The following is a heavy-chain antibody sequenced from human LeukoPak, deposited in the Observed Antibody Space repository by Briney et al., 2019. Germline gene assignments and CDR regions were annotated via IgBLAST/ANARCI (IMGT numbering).Heavy chain of an antibody. CDR3: AKGLVDRTYSYFGY. CDR1: AFTLSTYP. CDR2: ISVRGENR. Sequence: GGSLRLSCAASAFTLSTYPMSWVRQAPGKGLEWVSGISVRGENRYYADSVKGRFTISRDNSKNTLYLQMNNLRAEDTAVYYCAKGLVDRTYSYFGYWDQGILVTVSS. V-gene: IGHV3-23*01. D-gene: IGHD6-6*01. J-gene: IGHJ4*02.